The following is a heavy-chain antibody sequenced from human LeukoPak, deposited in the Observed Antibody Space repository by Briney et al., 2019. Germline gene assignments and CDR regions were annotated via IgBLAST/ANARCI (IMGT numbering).Heavy chain of an antibody. CDR1: GYTFTGYY. D-gene: IGHD6-13*01. CDR2: INPNSGAT. CDR3: ARGPHIAAAGTGPQTY. V-gene: IGHV1-2*02. Sequence: GASVKVSCNTSGYTFTGYYLHWVRQAPGQGLEWMGWINPNSGATDYAQSFQGRVTMTRDTSISTAYMELNSLTSDDTAVYFCARGPHIAAAGTGPQTYWGQGTLVTVSS. J-gene: IGHJ4*02.